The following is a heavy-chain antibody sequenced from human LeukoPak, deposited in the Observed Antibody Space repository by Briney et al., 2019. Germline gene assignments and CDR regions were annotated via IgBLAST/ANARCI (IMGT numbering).Heavy chain of an antibody. CDR3: ARDLYDFWSGTKPYFQH. V-gene: IGHV1-2*06. Sequence: GASVKVSCKASGYSFTGYYMNWVRQAPGQGLEWMGRINPNSGGTNYAQKFQGRATMTRDTSISTAYMELSRLRSDDTAVYYCARDLYDFWSGTKPYFQHWGQGTLVTVSS. CDR2: INPNSGGT. CDR1: GYSFTGYY. D-gene: IGHD3-3*01. J-gene: IGHJ1*01.